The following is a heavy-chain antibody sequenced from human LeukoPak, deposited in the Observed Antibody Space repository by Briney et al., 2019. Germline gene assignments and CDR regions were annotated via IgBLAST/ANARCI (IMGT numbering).Heavy chain of an antibody. CDR2: ISSSSNYI. Sequence: GGSLRLSCAASGFTFDDYGMNWVRRAPGKGLEWVSSISSSSNYIYYADSVKGRFTISRDNARNSLYLQMNSLRAEDTAVYYCARDMTTATTCYLQHWGQGTLVTVSS. V-gene: IGHV3-21*01. J-gene: IGHJ1*01. CDR3: ARDMTTATTCYLQH. CDR1: GFTFDDYG. D-gene: IGHD4-17*01.